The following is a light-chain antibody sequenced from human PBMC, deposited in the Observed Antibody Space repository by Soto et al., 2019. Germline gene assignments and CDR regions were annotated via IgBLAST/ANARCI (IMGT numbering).Light chain of an antibody. V-gene: IGKV3-15*01. CDR3: QQYNNWPPWT. Sequence: ETVMTQSPATLSVSPGERATLSCRASQSVSSNLAWYQQKPGQAPRLLIYGASTRATGIPARFSGSGSETEFTLTISSVQSEDFAVYYCQQYNNWPPWTFGQETKVEIK. J-gene: IGKJ1*01. CDR2: GAS. CDR1: QSVSSN.